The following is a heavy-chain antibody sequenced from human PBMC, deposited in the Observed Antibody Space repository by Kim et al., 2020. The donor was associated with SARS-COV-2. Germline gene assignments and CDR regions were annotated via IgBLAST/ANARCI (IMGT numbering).Heavy chain of an antibody. CDR1: GYTFTGYY. CDR2: INPNSGGT. D-gene: IGHD3-9*01. V-gene: IGHV1-2*04. J-gene: IGHJ4*02. Sequence: ASVKVSCKASGYTFTGYYMHWVRQAPGQGLEWMGWINPNSGGTNYAQKFQGWVTMTRDTSISTAYMELSRLRSDDTAVYYCARGPLRYFDWLSRARGGNQFDYWGQGTLVTVSS. CDR3: ARGPLRYFDWLSRARGGNQFDY.